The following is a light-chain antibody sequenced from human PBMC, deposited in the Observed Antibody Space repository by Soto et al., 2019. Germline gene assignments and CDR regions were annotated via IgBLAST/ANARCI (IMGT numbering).Light chain of an antibody. Sequence: EIVLTQSPGTLTMSPGDRATLSCRASQSVSRSYLGWYQQNPGQAPRLRMCGASIRAAGVPDRFSGSGSGTDFTLTISRLEPEEFAIYYCQPSNNWPLTFGGGTQV. V-gene: IGKV3-20*01. CDR2: GAS. J-gene: IGKJ4*01. CDR1: QSVSRSY. CDR3: QPSNNWPLT.